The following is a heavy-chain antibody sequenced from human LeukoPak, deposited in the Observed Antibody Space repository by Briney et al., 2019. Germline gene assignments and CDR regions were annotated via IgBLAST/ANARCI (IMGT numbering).Heavy chain of an antibody. CDR1: GFTFSNYA. V-gene: IGHV3-23*01. J-gene: IGHJ4*02. D-gene: IGHD4-23*01. CDR2: ISGSGGST. Sequence: GGSLRLSCAASGFTFSNYAMSWVRQAPGKGLEWVSGISGSGGSTYYADSVKGRFTISRDNSKNTLYLQMNSLTDEDTAVYYCAKKWGVVTTTLDYFDYWGQGTLVTVSS. CDR3: AKKWGVVTTTLDYFDY.